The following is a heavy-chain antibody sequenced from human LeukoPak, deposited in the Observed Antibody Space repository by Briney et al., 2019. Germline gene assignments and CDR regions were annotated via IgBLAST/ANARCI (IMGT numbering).Heavy chain of an antibody. CDR1: GFTFSDYY. Sequence: PGGSLRLSCAASGFTFSDYYMSWIRQAPGKGLEWLSYISSSGNIKYYTDSVKGRFTISRDNAKNTLYLQMNSLRVEDTAVYYCASLGGYSGYDPTNWFDPWGQGALVTVSS. CDR2: ISSSGNIK. V-gene: IGHV3-11*04. D-gene: IGHD5-12*01. J-gene: IGHJ5*02. CDR3: ASLGGYSGYDPTNWFDP.